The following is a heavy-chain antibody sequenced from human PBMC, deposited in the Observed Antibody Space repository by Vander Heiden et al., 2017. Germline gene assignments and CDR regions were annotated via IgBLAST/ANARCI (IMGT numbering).Heavy chain of an antibody. Sequence: AVYCAAFSGYYWSWIRQPPGNSLELIGEINHSGSTNYTPSPKSRVTISVDTSKNQFSLKLSSVTAADTAVYYCANGKGDYAVENWFDPWGQGTLVTVSS. CDR3: ANGKGDYAVENWFDP. CDR2: INHSGST. D-gene: IGHD4-17*01. CDR1: CAAFSGYY. J-gene: IGHJ5*02. V-gene: IGHV4-34*01.